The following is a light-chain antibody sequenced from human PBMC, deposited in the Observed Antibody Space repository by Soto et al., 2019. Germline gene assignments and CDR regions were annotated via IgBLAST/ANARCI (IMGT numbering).Light chain of an antibody. Sequence: QSVLTQPPSVSGAPGQRVTISCTGSSSNIGAGYDVHWYQQLPGTAPKLLIYANNNRPSGVPDRFSGSQSGTSASLAITGLQADDEADYYCQSYDRSLSGSVFGTGTKVTVL. CDR3: QSYDRSLSGSV. CDR2: ANN. CDR1: SSNIGAGYD. V-gene: IGLV1-40*01. J-gene: IGLJ1*01.